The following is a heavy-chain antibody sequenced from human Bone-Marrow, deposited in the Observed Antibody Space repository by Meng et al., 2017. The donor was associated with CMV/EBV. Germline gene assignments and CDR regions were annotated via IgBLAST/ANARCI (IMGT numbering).Heavy chain of an antibody. CDR3: ARGYRGYGTG. CDR1: GFTFSSYS. CDR2: ISSSSSYI. J-gene: IGHJ4*02. V-gene: IGHV3-21*01. Sequence: GESLKISCAASGFTFSSYSMNWVRQAPGKGLEWVSSISSSSSYIYYADSLKGRFTISRDNAKNSLYLQMNSLRAEDTAVYYCARGYRGYGTGWGQGTLVTVSS. D-gene: IGHD3-10*01.